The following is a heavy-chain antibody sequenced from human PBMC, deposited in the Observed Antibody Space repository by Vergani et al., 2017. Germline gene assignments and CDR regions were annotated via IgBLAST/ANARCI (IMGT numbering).Heavy chain of an antibody. CDR2: IYWDDDK. D-gene: IGHD3-3*01. Sequence: QITLKESGPTLVKPTQTLTLTCTFSGFSLSTSGVGVGWIRQPPGKALEWLALIYWDDDKRYSPSLKSRLTITKDTSKNQVVLTMTNMDPLDTATYYCAHSRSALRGFGVPRGYYYYMDVWGKGTTVTVSS. J-gene: IGHJ6*03. CDR3: AHSRSALRGFGVPRGYYYYMDV. V-gene: IGHV2-5*02. CDR1: GFSLSTSGVG.